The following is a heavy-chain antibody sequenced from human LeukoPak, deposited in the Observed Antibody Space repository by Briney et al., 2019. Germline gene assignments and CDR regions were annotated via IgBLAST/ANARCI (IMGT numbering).Heavy chain of an antibody. V-gene: IGHV3-23*01. CDR2: ISGSGSST. CDR1: GFTTSGLTFTNSA. CDR3: VKTAVIKGFEY. Sequence: GGSLRLSCSASGFTTSGLTFTNSAFSWVRQAPGKGLEWVSTISGSGSSTYYADSVKGRFTISRDNSKNTVYLQMNSLRAEDTAVFYCVKTAVIKGFEYWGQGSLVTISS. D-gene: IGHD4-17*01. J-gene: IGHJ4*02.